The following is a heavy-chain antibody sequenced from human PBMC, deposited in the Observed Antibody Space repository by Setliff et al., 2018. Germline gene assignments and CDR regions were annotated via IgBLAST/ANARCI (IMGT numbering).Heavy chain of an antibody. CDR3: ARAGLASAGRKGVFDY. J-gene: IGHJ4*02. CDR1: GYTFTSYY. V-gene: IGHV1-46*01. Sequence: ASVKVSCKASGYTFTSYYMYWLRQAPGQGPEWMGIINIGGGSASYAPKFQGRVTMTRDTSTSTVYMEVNILGSEDTAVYFCARAGLASAGRKGVFDYWGQGTLVTVST. CDR2: INIGGGSA. D-gene: IGHD6-13*01.